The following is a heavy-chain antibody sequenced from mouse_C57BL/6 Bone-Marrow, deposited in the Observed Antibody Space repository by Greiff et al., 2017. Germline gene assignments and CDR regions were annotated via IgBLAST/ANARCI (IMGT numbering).Heavy chain of an antibody. CDR2: ISDGGSYT. D-gene: IGHD2-2*01. CDR3: ASHYDGYDRYYFDY. Sequence: EVQGVESGGGLVKPGGSLKLSCAASGFTFSSYAMSWVRQTPEKRLEWVATISDGGSYTYYPDNVKGRFTISRDNAKNNLYLQMSHLKSEDTAMYYYASHYDGYDRYYFDYWGQGTTLTVSS. V-gene: IGHV5-4*01. CDR1: GFTFSSYA. J-gene: IGHJ2*01.